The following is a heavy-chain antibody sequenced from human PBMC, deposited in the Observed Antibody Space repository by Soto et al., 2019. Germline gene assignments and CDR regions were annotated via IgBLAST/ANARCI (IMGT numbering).Heavy chain of an antibody. D-gene: IGHD3-16*01. CDR3: ARDMEVHYIPPLGAPYYYYYGMDV. Sequence: QAGGSLRLSCAASGFTFSSYAMHWVRQAPGKGLEWVAVISYDGSNKYYADSVKGRFTISRDNSKNTLYLQMNSLRAEDTAVYYCARDMEVHYIPPLGAPYYYYYGMDVWGQGTTVTVSS. V-gene: IGHV3-30-3*01. CDR2: ISYDGSNK. CDR1: GFTFSSYA. J-gene: IGHJ6*02.